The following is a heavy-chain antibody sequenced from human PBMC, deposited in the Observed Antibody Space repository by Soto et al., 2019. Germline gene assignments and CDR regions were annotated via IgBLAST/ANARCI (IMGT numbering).Heavy chain of an antibody. J-gene: IGHJ4*02. V-gene: IGHV3-23*01. CDR1: GFTFSTFA. CDR3: AKDSTYYDFWSAYSY. D-gene: IGHD3-3*01. Sequence: EVQLLESGGGLVQPEGSLRLSCAASGFTFSTFAMSWVRQAPGKGLEWVSAISGSGGGTYYADSVKGRFTISRDNSKNTLYLQMNSLRAEDTAVYYCAKDSTYYDFWSAYSYWGQGTLVTVSS. CDR2: ISGSGGGT.